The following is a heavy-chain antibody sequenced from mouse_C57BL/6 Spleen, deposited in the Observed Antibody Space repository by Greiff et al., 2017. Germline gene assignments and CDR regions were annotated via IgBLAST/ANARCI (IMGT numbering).Heavy chain of an antibody. D-gene: IGHD2-4*01. CDR1: GFSLTSYG. Sequence: VKLVESGPGLVQPSQSLSITCTVSGFSLTSYGVHWVRQSPGKGLEWLGVIWSGGSTDYNAAFISRLSISKDNSKSQVFFKMNSLQADDTAIYYCARNSITRYFDVWGTGTTVTVSS. CDR3: ARNSITRYFDV. J-gene: IGHJ1*03. V-gene: IGHV2-2*01. CDR2: IWSGGST.